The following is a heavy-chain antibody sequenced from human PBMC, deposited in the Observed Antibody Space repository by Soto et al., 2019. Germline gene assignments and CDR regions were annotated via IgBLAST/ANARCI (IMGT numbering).Heavy chain of an antibody. CDR1: GFIFSAYA. D-gene: IGHD2-21*01. J-gene: IGHJ4*02. CDR3: AKDPRHISDY. V-gene: IGHV3-23*01. CDR2: ISGSGSST. Sequence: GGSLRLSCAASGFIFSAYAMSWVRQAPGKGLEWVSSISGSGSSTYYADSVKGRFTISRDNSKNTQYLQMNGLRADDTAVYYCAKDPRHISDYWGQGTLVTVSS.